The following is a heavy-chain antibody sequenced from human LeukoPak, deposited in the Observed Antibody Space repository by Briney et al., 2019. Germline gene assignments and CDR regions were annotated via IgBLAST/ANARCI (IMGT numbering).Heavy chain of an antibody. CDR1: GFTFSSYW. Sequence: AGGSLRLSCAASGFTFSSYWMSWVRQAPGKGLEWVANIKQDGSEKYYVDSVKGRFTISRDNAKNSLYLQMNSLRAEDTAVYYCARMPGSGSEGWLSYYYYYMDVWGKGTTVTISS. CDR3: ARMPGSGSEGWLSYYYYYMDV. D-gene: IGHD3-22*01. V-gene: IGHV3-7*01. CDR2: IKQDGSEK. J-gene: IGHJ6*03.